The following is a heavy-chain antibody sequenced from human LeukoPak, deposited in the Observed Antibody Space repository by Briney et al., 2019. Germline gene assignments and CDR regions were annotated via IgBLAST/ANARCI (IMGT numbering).Heavy chain of an antibody. V-gene: IGHV1-69*04. Sequence: SVKVSCKASGGTFSSYAISWVRQAPGQGLEWMGRIIPILGIANYAQKFQGRVTITADKSTSTAYMELSSLRSEDTAVYYCARAVPAALTGDYFDYWGQGTLVTVSS. CDR1: GGTFSSYA. CDR2: IIPILGIA. J-gene: IGHJ4*02. D-gene: IGHD2-2*01. CDR3: ARAVPAALTGDYFDY.